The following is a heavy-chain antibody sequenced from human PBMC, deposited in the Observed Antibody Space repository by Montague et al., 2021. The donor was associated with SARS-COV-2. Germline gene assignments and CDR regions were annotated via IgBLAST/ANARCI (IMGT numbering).Heavy chain of an antibody. CDR2: IYSSGST. D-gene: IGHD2-15*01. Sequence: SETLSLTCTVPGGSISSYYWSWIRQPAGKGLEWIGRIYSSGSTNYNPSLKSRISMSVDTSKNQFSLKLSSVTAADTAIYYCARDYSHCSGGSCVFDYWGQGTLVTVSS. CDR1: GGSISSYY. CDR3: ARDYSHCSGGSCVFDY. V-gene: IGHV4-4*07. J-gene: IGHJ4*02.